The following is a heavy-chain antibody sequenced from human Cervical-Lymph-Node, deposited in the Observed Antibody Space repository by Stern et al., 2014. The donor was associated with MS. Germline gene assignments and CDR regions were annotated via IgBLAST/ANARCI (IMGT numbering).Heavy chain of an antibody. J-gene: IGHJ6*02. CDR3: ARGGKTDYYYGMDV. D-gene: IGHD1-26*01. CDR1: GYTFSDHY. V-gene: IGHV1-2*02. CDR2: SKPDTGTR. Sequence: VQLVESGAEVKKPGATVKVSCKASGYTFSDHYIHWVRQAPGQGLEWMGWSKPDTGTRADENKFEGRFTMTRDTSISTVYMELSRLRSDDTAQYYCARGGKTDYYYGMDVWGQGTTVTVSS.